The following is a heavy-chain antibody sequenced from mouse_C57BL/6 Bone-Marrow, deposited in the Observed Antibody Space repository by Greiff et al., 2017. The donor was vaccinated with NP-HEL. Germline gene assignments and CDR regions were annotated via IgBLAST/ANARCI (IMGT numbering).Heavy chain of an antibody. CDR3: VRDLIYYGYDWDRPLAMDY. Sequence: EVKLVESGGGLVQPKGSLKLSCAASGFTFNTYAMHWVRQAPGKGLEWVARIRSKSSNYATYYADSVKDRFTISRDDSQSMLYLQMNNLKTEDTAMYYCVRDLIYYGYDWDRPLAMDYWGQGTSVTVSS. CDR2: IRSKSSNYAT. D-gene: IGHD2-2*01. V-gene: IGHV10-3*01. J-gene: IGHJ4*01. CDR1: GFTFNTYA.